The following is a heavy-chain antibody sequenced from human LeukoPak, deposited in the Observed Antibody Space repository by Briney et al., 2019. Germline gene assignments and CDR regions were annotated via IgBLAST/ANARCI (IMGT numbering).Heavy chain of an antibody. D-gene: IGHD3-3*01. CDR3: ARDKYDFWSGWFDP. J-gene: IGHJ5*02. CDR1: GFTFSNAW. V-gene: IGHV3-15*01. CDR2: IKSKTDGGTT. Sequence: GGSLRLSCAASGFTFSNAWMSWVRQAPGKGLEWVGRIKSKTDGGTTDYAAPVKGRFTISRDDSKNTLYLQMNSLRAEDTAVYYCARDKYDFWSGWFDPWGQGTLVTVSS.